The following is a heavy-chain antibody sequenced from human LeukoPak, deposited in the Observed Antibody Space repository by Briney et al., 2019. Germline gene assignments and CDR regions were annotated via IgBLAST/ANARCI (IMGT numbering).Heavy chain of an antibody. Sequence: PSETLSLTCAVYGGSFSGYYWSWIRQPPGKGLEWIGEINHSGSTNYNPSLKSRVTISVDTSKNQFSLKLSSVTAADTAVYYCARLEGFDPWGQGTLVTVSS. CDR2: INHSGST. D-gene: IGHD5-24*01. CDR3: ARLEGFDP. J-gene: IGHJ5*02. V-gene: IGHV4-34*01. CDR1: GGSFSGYY.